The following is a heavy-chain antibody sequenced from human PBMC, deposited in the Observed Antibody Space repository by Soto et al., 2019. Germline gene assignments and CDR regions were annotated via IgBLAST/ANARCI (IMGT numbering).Heavy chain of an antibody. CDR1: CGSISSGDYY. D-gene: IGHD1-20*01. Sequence: PSETLSLTCTVSCGSISSGDYYWSWIRQPPGKGLEWIGYIYYSGSTYYNPSLKSRVTISVDTSKNQFSLKLSSVTAADTAVYYCARDLGITGRVDWFDPWGQGTLVTVSS. CDR3: ARDLGITGRVDWFDP. J-gene: IGHJ5*02. CDR2: IYYSGST. V-gene: IGHV4-30-4*01.